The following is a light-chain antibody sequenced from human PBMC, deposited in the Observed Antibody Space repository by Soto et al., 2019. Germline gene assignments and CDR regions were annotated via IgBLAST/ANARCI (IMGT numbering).Light chain of an antibody. Sequence: QSALTQPASVSGSPGQSITISCTGTSSDVGGYNYVSWYQQHPGKAPKLMIYDVSNRPSGVSNRFSGSKSGNTASLTISGLQAEDEADYYCSSYTSSSLLVFGTGTKVTGL. CDR2: DVS. CDR1: SSDVGGYNY. CDR3: SSYTSSSLLV. J-gene: IGLJ1*01. V-gene: IGLV2-14*01.